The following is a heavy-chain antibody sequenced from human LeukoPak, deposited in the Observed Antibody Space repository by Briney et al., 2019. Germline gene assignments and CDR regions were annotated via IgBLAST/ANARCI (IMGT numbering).Heavy chain of an antibody. J-gene: IGHJ5*02. CDR3: ARDLGAQTMVFFDP. CDR2: INPNSGAT. CDR1: GYIFTGHY. D-gene: IGHD4/OR15-4a*01. Sequence: ASVKVSCKASGYIFTGHYLQWVRQAPGQGLEWMGWINPNSGATQYAQRFQGRVTMTRETSISTAYMELSSLRSEDTAVYYCARDLGAQTMVFFDPWGQGTLVTVSS. V-gene: IGHV1-2*02.